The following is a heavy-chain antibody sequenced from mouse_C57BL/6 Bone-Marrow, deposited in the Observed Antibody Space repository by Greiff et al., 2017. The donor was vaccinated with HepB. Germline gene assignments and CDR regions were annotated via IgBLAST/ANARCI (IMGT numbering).Heavy chain of an antibody. CDR2: ISYSGST. CDR3: ARGGSNYAMDY. CDR1: GYSITSGYD. J-gene: IGHJ4*01. Sequence: DVKLQESGPGMVKPSQSLSLTCTVTGYSITSGYDWHWIRHFPGNKLEWMGYISYSGSTNYNPSLKSRISITHDTSKNHFFLTLNSVTTEDTATYYCARGGSNYAMDYWGQGTSVTVSS. D-gene: IGHD1-1*01. V-gene: IGHV3-1*01.